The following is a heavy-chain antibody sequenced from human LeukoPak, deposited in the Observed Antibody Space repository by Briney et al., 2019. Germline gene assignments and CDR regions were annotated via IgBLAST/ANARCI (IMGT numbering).Heavy chain of an antibody. CDR3: ARDGGSSWPRDWFDP. Sequence: TWGTLSLTCAVSGGSISSSNWGSWVRQPPGKGVVWIGEIYHSGSTNYNPSLKSRATISVDKSKNQFSLKLSSVTAADTAVYYCARDGGSSWPRDWFDPWGQGTLVTVSS. CDR2: IYHSGST. CDR1: GGSISSSNW. V-gene: IGHV4-4*02. D-gene: IGHD6-13*01. J-gene: IGHJ5*02.